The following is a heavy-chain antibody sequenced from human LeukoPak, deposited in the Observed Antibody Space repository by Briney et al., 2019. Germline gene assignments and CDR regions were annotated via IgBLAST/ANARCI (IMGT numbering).Heavy chain of an antibody. CDR2: ISSSSSYI. D-gene: IGHD2-2*03. CDR3: ARGGYCSSTSCYYYYYYMDV. Sequence: GGSLRLSCAASGFTFSSYSMNWVRQAPGKGLEWVSSISSSSSYIYYADSVKGRFTISRDNAKNSLYLQMNSLRAEDTAVYYCARGGYCSSTSCYYYYYYMDVWGKGTTVTVSS. CDR1: GFTFSSYS. J-gene: IGHJ6*03. V-gene: IGHV3-21*01.